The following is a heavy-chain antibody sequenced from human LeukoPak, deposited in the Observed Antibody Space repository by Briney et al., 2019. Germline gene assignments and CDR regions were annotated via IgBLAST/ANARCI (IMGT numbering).Heavy chain of an antibody. CDR2: IYYSGST. CDR1: GGSISSYY. D-gene: IGHD2-15*01. CDR3: ARSRVGYCSGGSCYSAAMDV. V-gene: IGHV4-59*01. Sequence: SETLSLTCTVSGGSISSYYWSWIRQPPGKGLEWIGYIYYSGSTNYNPSLKSRVTISVDTSKNQFSLKLSSVTAADTAVYYCARSRVGYCSGGSCYSAAMDVWGQGTTVTVSS. J-gene: IGHJ6*02.